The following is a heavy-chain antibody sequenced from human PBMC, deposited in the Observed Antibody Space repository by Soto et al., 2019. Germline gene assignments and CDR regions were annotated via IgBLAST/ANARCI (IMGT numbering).Heavy chain of an antibody. Sequence: QVQLVQSGAEVKKPGASVKVSCKASGDTFTNYDTNWVRQATGQGLEGMGRMNPNSGNTGYAQKFQGRVTMTRNTSITTAYMELSSLRSEDTAVYYCARGRNGMDVWGQGTTVTVSS. J-gene: IGHJ6*02. CDR2: MNPNSGNT. V-gene: IGHV1-8*01. CDR3: ARGRNGMDV. CDR1: GDTFTNYD.